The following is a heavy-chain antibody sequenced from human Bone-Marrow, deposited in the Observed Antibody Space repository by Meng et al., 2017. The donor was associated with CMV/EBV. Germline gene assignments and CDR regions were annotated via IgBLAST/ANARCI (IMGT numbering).Heavy chain of an antibody. CDR2: TYYRSKWYN. V-gene: IGHV6-1*01. CDR1: GDSVSSNSAA. CDR3: ARQTVISSWDPPKPFDY. Sequence: SQTLSLTCAISGDSVSSNSAAWNWIRQSPSRGLEWLGRTYYRSKWYNDYAVSVKSRITINPDTSKNQFSLKLSSVTAADTAVYYCARQTVISSWDPPKPFDYWGQGTLVTVSS. J-gene: IGHJ4*02. D-gene: IGHD6-13*01.